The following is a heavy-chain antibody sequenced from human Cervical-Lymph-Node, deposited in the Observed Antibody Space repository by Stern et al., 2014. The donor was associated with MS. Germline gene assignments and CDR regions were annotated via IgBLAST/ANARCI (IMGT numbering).Heavy chain of an antibody. Sequence: QVQLQESGPGLVKPSQTLSLTCSVSGDSISSGGYYWSWIRQPPGKGLEWAGYIYHSGTSYYNPSLKSRVTISVDTSKNQFSLKVSSVTAADTAVYYCARSLWFYGMDVWGQGTTVTVSS. V-gene: IGHV4-31*03. J-gene: IGHJ6*02. CDR3: ARSLWFYGMDV. D-gene: IGHD3-10*01. CDR1: GDSISSGGYY. CDR2: IYHSGTS.